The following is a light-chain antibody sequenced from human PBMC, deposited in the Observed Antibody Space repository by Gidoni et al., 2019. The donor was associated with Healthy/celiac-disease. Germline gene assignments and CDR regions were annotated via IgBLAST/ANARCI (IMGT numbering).Light chain of an antibody. Sequence: SALTQPASVSGSPGQSITISCTGTSSDVGGYNYVSWYQQHPGKAPKLMIYEVSTRPSGVSNRFSGSKSGNTAYLTIPGLQAEDEADYYCSSYTSSSTVVFGGGTKLTVL. CDR1: SSDVGGYNY. V-gene: IGLV2-14*01. J-gene: IGLJ2*01. CDR3: SSYTSSSTVV. CDR2: EVS.